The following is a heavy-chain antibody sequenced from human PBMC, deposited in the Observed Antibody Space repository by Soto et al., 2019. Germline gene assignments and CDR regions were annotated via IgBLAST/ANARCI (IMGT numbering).Heavy chain of an antibody. CDR1: GFTFSSYS. J-gene: IGHJ5*02. V-gene: IGHV3-48*01. Sequence: EVQLVESGGGLVQPGGSLRLSCAASGFTFSSYSMNLVRQAPGKGLEWVSYISSSSSTIYYADSVKGRFTISRDNAKNSLYLQMNRLRAEDTAVYYCARDGGQWLNWFDPWGQGTLVTVSS. CDR2: ISSSSSTI. CDR3: ARDGGQWLNWFDP. D-gene: IGHD6-19*01.